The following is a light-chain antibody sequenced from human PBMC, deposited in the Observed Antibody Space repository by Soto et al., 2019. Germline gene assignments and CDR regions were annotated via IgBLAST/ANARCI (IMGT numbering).Light chain of an antibody. CDR1: QSVSSY. V-gene: IGKV3-11*01. Sequence: EIVLTQSPGTLSLSPVERVTLSCRASQSVSSYLAWYQQKPGQAPRLLIYDASNRATGIPARFSGSGSGTDFTLTINSLEPEDFAVYYCQQRSNWPSITFGQGTRLEIK. J-gene: IGKJ5*01. CDR3: QQRSNWPSIT. CDR2: DAS.